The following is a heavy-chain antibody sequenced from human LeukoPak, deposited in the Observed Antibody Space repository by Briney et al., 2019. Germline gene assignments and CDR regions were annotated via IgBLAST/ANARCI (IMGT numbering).Heavy chain of an antibody. CDR2: ISSSGTTT. CDR3: ARDALHPGIAAAGIPLDY. D-gene: IGHD6-13*01. CDR1: GFTFSSYE. J-gene: IGHJ4*02. V-gene: IGHV3-48*03. Sequence: GGSLRLSCAASGFTFSSYEMNWVRQAPGKGLEWVSYISSSGTTTYYADSVKGRFTISRDNAKNSLYLQMNSLRAEDTAVYYCARDALHPGIAAAGIPLDYWGQGTLVTVSS.